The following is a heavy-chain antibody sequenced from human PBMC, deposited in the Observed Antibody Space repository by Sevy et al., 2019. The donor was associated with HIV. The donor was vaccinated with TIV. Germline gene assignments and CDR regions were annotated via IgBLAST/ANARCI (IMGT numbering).Heavy chain of an antibody. CDR2: IYYSGIT. D-gene: IGHD5-18*01. CDR1: GGSIRSGGYY. V-gene: IGHV4-31*03. CDR3: AREAGYNFGFDS. J-gene: IGHJ4*02. Sequence: LSLTCTVSGGSIRSGGYYWAWIRQHPGKGLEWIGFIYYSGITYYTPSLKSRLTISIDTSKNEFSLRLTSVTAADTAMYYCAREAGYNFGFDSWGQGTLVTVSS.